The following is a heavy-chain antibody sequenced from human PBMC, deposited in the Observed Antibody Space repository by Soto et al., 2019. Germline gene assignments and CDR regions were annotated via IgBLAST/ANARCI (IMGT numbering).Heavy chain of an antibody. Sequence: GGSLRLSCAASGFTFSSYAMSWVRQAPGKGLEWVSAISGSGASTYYADSVKGRFTISRDNSKNTLYLQMNSLRAEDTAVYHCAKRSSSSTFDYWGQGTLVTVSS. J-gene: IGHJ4*02. CDR2: ISGSGAST. V-gene: IGHV3-23*01. CDR1: GFTFSSYA. CDR3: AKRSSSSTFDY. D-gene: IGHD6-6*01.